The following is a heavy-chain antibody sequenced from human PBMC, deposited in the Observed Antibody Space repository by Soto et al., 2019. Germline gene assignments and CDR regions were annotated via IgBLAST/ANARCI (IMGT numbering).Heavy chain of an antibody. V-gene: IGHV3-30-3*01. J-gene: IGHJ4*02. D-gene: IGHD6-13*01. CDR1: GFTFSSYA. Sequence: QVQLVESGGGVVQPGRSLRLSCAPSGFTFSSYAMHWVRQAPGKGLEWVAVISYDGSNKYYADSVKGRFTISRDNSKNTLYLQMNSLRAEDTAVYYCATGGGSSWYEDYWGQGTLVTVSS. CDR3: ATGGGSSWYEDY. CDR2: ISYDGSNK.